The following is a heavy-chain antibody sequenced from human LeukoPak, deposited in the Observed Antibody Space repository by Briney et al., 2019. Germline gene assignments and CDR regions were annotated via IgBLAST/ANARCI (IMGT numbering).Heavy chain of an antibody. Sequence: GGSLRLSCAASGFTLSSDWMHWVRQAPGKGLVWVSRINSDGSSTSYADSVKGRFTISRDNAKNTLYLQMNSLRVEDTAVYYCAGNRDSSACGKFDPWGQGTLVTVSS. D-gene: IGHD6-19*01. CDR2: INSDGSST. J-gene: IGHJ5*02. V-gene: IGHV3-74*01. CDR3: AGNRDSSACGKFDP. CDR1: GFTLSSDW.